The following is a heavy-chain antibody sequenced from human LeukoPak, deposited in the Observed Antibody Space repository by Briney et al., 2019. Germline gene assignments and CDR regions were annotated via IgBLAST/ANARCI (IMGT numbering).Heavy chain of an antibody. CDR2: ISSSSSYI. CDR1: GFTFSSYS. D-gene: IGHD3-10*01. J-gene: IGHJ3*02. Sequence: PGGSLRLSCAASGFTFSSYSMNWVRQAPGKGLEWVSSISSSSSYIYYADSVKGRFTISRDNAKNSLYLQMNSLRAEDTAVYYCARVGILWFGESDAFDIWGQGTMVTVSS. V-gene: IGHV3-21*01. CDR3: ARVGILWFGESDAFDI.